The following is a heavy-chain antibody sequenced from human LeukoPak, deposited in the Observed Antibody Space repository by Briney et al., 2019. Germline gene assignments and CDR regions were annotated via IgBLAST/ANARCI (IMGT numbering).Heavy chain of an antibody. CDR2: IYYSGST. V-gene: IGHV4-59*01. D-gene: IGHD3-22*01. J-gene: IGHJ5*02. Sequence: SETLSLTCTVSGGSISSYYWSWIRQPPGKGLEWIGYIYYSGSTNYNPSLKSRVTISVDTSKNQFSLKLSSVPAADTAVYYCARDPGDFYDSSGYSNWFDPWGQGTLVTVSS. CDR3: ARDPGDFYDSSGYSNWFDP. CDR1: GGSISSYY.